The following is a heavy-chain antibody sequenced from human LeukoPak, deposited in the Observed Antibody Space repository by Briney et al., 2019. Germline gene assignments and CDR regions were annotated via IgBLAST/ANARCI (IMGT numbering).Heavy chain of an antibody. CDR2: IYTSGRI. J-gene: IGHJ5*02. CDR3: ARGKRDFDILHL. D-gene: IGHD3-9*01. V-gene: IGHV4-61*02. Sequence: SDTLSLTCSVSCVSISYGILYGRWIRQPAGEGREGIERIYTSGRINYNPSLKCRVTIRVHTPKTHFSLNMSSVTAADTAVYYCARGKRDFDILHLWGQGTLVTVSS. CDR1: CVSISYGILY.